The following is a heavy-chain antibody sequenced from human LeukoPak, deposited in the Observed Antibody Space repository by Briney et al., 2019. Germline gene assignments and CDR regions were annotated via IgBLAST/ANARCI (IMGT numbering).Heavy chain of an antibody. Sequence: ASVKVSCKASGYTFNTYGITWVRQAPGQGLEWMGWINPYSGGTHYALIFQDRVTMARDTSISTAYMELSRLRSDDTAVYYCARRIAGRLINDAFDIWGQGTMVTVSS. J-gene: IGHJ3*02. V-gene: IGHV1-2*02. CDR2: INPYSGGT. CDR1: GYTFNTYG. D-gene: IGHD6-6*01. CDR3: ARRIAGRLINDAFDI.